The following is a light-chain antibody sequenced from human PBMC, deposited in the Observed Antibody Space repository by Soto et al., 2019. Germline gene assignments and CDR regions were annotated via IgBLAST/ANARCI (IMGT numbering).Light chain of an antibody. J-gene: IGKJ2*01. V-gene: IGKV3-20*01. Sequence: EIVLTQSPGTLSLSPGERATLSCRASQSVSSSYLAWYQQKPGQAPRLLIYDASSRATGIPDRFSGSGSGTDFTLTISRLEPKDFAVYYCQQYGSSPWYTFGQGTKLEIK. CDR1: QSVSSSY. CDR3: QQYGSSPWYT. CDR2: DAS.